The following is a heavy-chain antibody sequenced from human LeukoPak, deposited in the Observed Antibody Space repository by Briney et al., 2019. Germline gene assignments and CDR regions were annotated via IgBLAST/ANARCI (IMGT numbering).Heavy chain of an antibody. J-gene: IGHJ5*02. CDR2: ISINGGTT. CDR3: AKDLRSLYESGNYGWFDP. Sequence: GGSLRLSCAASGITLNNNAMSWVRQAPGKGAEWVSSISINGGTTYYADSVKGRCTISRDNSKTTLNLQINSLRAEDTAVYYCAKDLRSLYESGNYGWFDPWGQGALVTVSP. V-gene: IGHV3-23*01. CDR1: GITLNNNA. D-gene: IGHD3-10*01.